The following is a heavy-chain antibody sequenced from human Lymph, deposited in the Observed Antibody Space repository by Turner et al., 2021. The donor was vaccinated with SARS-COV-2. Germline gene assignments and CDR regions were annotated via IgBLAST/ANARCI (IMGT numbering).Heavy chain of an antibody. CDR1: RDTFTGYY. D-gene: IGHD3-3*01. J-gene: IGHJ6*02. CDR2: INPNSGGT. Sequence: QLHLVQSGAEVKKPGSSVKVSCQASRDTFTGYYMHLVRQAPGQGVEWMGWINPNSGGTNYAQKFQGRVTMTRDTSISTAYMELSRLRSDDTAVYYCARDVERYNDFWSGYSGGYGLDVWGQGTTVTVSS. CDR3: ARDVERYNDFWSGYSGGYGLDV. V-gene: IGHV1-2*02.